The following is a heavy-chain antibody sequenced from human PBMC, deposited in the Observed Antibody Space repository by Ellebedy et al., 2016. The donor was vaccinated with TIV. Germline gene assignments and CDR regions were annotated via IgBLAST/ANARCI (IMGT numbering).Heavy chain of an antibody. CDR3: AADRDATGFVF. Sequence: GESLKISCGASGFTFNTSDMHCVRQAPGQGLEWVTFTTLDGQRKDYADSEKGRFTISRDNSKNTVFLQMDRLRAEDTAVYYCAADRDATGFVFWGRGALVTVSS. V-gene: IGHV3-30*03. CDR1: GFTFNTSD. CDR2: TTLDGQRK. J-gene: IGHJ4*02. D-gene: IGHD1-1*01.